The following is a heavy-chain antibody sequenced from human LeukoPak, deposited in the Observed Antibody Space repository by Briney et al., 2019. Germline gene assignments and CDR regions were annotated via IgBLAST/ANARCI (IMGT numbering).Heavy chain of an antibody. J-gene: IGHJ4*02. Sequence: SETLSLTCTVSGGSISSYYWSWIRQPPGKGLEWIGFIYYSGSTNYNPSFKSRVTISVDTSKNQFSLKLSSVTAADTAVYYCAKGKAWGSSSEGNYFDYWGQGTLVTVSS. CDR1: GGSISSYY. CDR3: AKGKAWGSSSEGNYFDY. CDR2: IYYSGST. D-gene: IGHD6-6*01. V-gene: IGHV4-59*01.